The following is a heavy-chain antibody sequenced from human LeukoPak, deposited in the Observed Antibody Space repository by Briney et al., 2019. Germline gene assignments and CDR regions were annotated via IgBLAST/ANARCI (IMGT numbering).Heavy chain of an antibody. CDR2: IYYSGST. J-gene: IGHJ2*01. D-gene: IGHD2-15*01. V-gene: IGHV4-59*01. CDR1: GGSISSYY. CDR3: ATGTPDWYFDL. Sequence: SETLSFTCTVSGGSISSYYWSWIRQPPGKGLEWIGYIYYSGSTNYNPSLKSRVTISVDTSKNQFSLKLSSVTAADTAVYYCATGTPDWYFDLWGRGTLVTVSS.